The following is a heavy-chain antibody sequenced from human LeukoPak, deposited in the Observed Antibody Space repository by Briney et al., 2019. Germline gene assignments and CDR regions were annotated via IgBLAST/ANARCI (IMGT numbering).Heavy chain of an antibody. Sequence: ASVKVSCKASGYTFTSYGISWVRQAPGQGLEWMGWISTYNCNTNYAQKLQGRVTMTTDTSTSTAYMELRSLRSDDTAVYYCARDLGLGYCSSTSCYLGYYYYGMDVWGQGTTVTVSS. D-gene: IGHD2-2*01. CDR3: ARDLGLGYCSSTSCYLGYYYYGMDV. J-gene: IGHJ6*02. V-gene: IGHV1-18*01. CDR1: GYTFTSYG. CDR2: ISTYNCNT.